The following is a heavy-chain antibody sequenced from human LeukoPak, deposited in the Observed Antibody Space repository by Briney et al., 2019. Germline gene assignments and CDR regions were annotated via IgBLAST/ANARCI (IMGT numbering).Heavy chain of an antibody. CDR2: INAGNGNT. CDR3: ARDKWELQGEFAY. D-gene: IGHD1-26*01. Sequence: ASVKVSCKASGYTFTSYAMHWVRQAPGQRLEWMGWINAGNGNTKYSQKFQGRVTITRDTSASTAYMELSSLRSEDTAVYYCARDKWELQGEFAYWGQGTLVTVSS. CDR1: GYTFTSYA. J-gene: IGHJ4*02. V-gene: IGHV1-3*01.